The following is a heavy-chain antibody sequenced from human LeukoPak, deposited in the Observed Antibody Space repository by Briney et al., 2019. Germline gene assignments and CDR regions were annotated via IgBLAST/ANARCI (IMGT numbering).Heavy chain of an antibody. Sequence: SETLSLTCTVSGGSISSYYWSWIRQPPGKGLEWIGYIYYSGSTKYNPSLKSRVTISVDTSKNQFSLKLSSVTAADTAVYYCARGTMIARGVIYLPFDYWGQGTLVTVSS. V-gene: IGHV4-59*12. D-gene: IGHD3-22*01. J-gene: IGHJ4*02. CDR3: ARGTMIARGVIYLPFDY. CDR1: GGSISSYY. CDR2: IYYSGST.